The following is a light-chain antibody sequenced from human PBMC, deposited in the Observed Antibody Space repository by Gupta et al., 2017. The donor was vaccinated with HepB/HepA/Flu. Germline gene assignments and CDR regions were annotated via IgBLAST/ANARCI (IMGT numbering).Light chain of an antibody. J-gene: IGKJ4*01. CDR3: QQRSSWLT. V-gene: IGKV3-11*01. Sequence: EMVLTQSPATLSLSPGERATLACRASQSVDNYLAWYQQKPGQAPRLLIYDASNRATGIPARFSGSGSGTDFTLTISSLEPEDFAVYYCQQRSSWLTFGGGTKVEIK. CDR2: DAS. CDR1: QSVDNY.